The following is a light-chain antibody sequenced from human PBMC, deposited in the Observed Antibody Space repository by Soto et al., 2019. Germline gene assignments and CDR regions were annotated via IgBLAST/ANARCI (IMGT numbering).Light chain of an antibody. V-gene: IGKV1-39*01. J-gene: IGKJ1*01. CDR3: QQSYSTPWT. Sequence: IQATQSPSSLSASAVDRVTITCPASQDISSYLAWYQQKPGKAPTLLIYAASTLQSGVPSRFSGSGFGTDFTLTISSLQAEDFATYYCQQSYSTPWTFGQGTKVDI. CDR1: QDISSY. CDR2: AAS.